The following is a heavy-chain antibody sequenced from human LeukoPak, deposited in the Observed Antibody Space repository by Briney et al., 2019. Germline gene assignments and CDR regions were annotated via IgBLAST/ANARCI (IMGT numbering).Heavy chain of an antibody. CDR2: ISGSGGST. V-gene: IGHV3-23*01. Sequence: GGSLRLSCAASGFTFSSYAMSWVRQAPGKGLGWVSAISGSGGSTYYADSVKGRFTISRDNSKNTLYLQMNSLRAEDTAVYYCARDKIVGATKNDYWGQGILVTVSS. J-gene: IGHJ4*02. D-gene: IGHD1-26*01. CDR3: ARDKIVGATKNDY. CDR1: GFTFSSYA.